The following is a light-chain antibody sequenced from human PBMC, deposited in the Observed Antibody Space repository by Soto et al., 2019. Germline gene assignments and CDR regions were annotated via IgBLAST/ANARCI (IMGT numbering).Light chain of an antibody. J-gene: IGKJ1*01. CDR2: GAS. V-gene: IGKV3-20*01. CDR1: QSVSSTY. CDR3: QQYGNSPWT. Sequence: EIVLTQSPCTLSLSPGESATLSCRASQSVSSTYLAWYQQKPGQAPGLLIYGASSRATGVPDRFSGSGSGTDFALTISRLEPEDFAVFYCQQYGNSPWTFGQGTKVDNK.